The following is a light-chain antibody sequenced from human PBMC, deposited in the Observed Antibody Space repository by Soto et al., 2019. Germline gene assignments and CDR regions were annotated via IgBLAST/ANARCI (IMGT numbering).Light chain of an antibody. CDR3: SAYTGSSTPVV. J-gene: IGLJ2*01. V-gene: IGLV2-14*01. Sequence: QSALTQPASGSGSPGQSITISCTGTSSEVGGYNYVSWYQQHPGKAPKLMIYDVSNRPSGVSNRFSGSKYGNTASLTISGLQAEDEADYYCSAYTGSSTPVVFGGGTKLTVL. CDR2: DVS. CDR1: SSEVGGYNY.